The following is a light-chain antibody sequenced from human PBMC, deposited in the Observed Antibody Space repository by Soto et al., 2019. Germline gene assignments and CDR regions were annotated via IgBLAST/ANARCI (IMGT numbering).Light chain of an antibody. J-gene: IGLJ2*01. CDR2: GSS. V-gene: IGLV1-40*01. CDR3: QSYDNSLSGHVV. CDR1: SSNIGAGLD. Sequence: QSVLTQPPSVSGAPGQRVTISCTGNSSNIGAGLDVHWYQQLPGTAPKLLIYGSSNRPSGVPDRFSGSKSGSSASLAVTGLQAEDEADYYCQSYDNSLSGHVVFGGGTKVTVL.